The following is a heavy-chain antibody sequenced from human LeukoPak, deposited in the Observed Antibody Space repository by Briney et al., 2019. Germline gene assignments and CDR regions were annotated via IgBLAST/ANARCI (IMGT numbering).Heavy chain of an antibody. CDR1: GFTFSSYA. CDR2: IDRPAKSYAT. Sequence: GGSLRLSCAASGFTFSSYAIHWVRQASGKGLEWVGLIDRPAKSYATAYGASVGGRFTISRDDSKNTAYLQMDSLKTEDTALYYCTRDRGTYNWLDPWGQGTLVTVSS. D-gene: IGHD1-26*01. J-gene: IGHJ5*02. V-gene: IGHV3-73*01. CDR3: TRDRGTYNWLDP.